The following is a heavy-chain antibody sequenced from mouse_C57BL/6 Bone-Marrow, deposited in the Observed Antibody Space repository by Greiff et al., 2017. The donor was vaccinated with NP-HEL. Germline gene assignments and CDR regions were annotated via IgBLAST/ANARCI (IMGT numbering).Heavy chain of an antibody. Sequence: QVQLQQSGAELVKPGASVKLSCKASGYTFTSYWMQWVKQRPGQGLEWIGEIDPSDSYTNYNQKFKGKATLTVDTSSSTAYMQLSSLTSEDSAVYYCARCDYWGQGTTLTVSS. V-gene: IGHV1-50*01. CDR1: GYTFTSYW. J-gene: IGHJ2*01. CDR3: ARCDY. CDR2: IDPSDSYT.